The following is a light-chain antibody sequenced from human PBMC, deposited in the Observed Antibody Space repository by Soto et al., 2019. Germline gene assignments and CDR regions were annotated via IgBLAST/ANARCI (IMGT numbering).Light chain of an antibody. V-gene: IGLV2-14*03. CDR3: SSYTSSSTQV. CDR1: SSDVGGYNY. CDR2: DCS. Sequence: QSALTQPASVSGSPGQSITISCTGTSSDVGGYNYVSWYQHHPGKAPPLMIYDCSNRASGLSNRVSGSKSGNTASLTISGLQAEDEAYYYCSSYTSSSTQVFGGGTKLTVL. J-gene: IGLJ3*02.